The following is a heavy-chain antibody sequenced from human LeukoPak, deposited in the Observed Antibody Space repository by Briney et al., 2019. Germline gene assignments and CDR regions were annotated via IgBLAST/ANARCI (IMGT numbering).Heavy chain of an antibody. CDR2: LYQSGSGSP. J-gene: IGHJ4*02. Sequence: PSETLSLTCSVSGVSIISSNYYWGWIRQPPGKGLEWNGSLYQSGSGSPYYNPSLKSRVTIFGDTSKNQFFLRLSPVADADTAVYYCASTLRFLPYRRFDYWGQGTLVTVPS. CDR1: GVSIISSNYY. D-gene: IGHD3-3*01. CDR3: ASTLRFLPYRRFDY. V-gene: IGHV4-39*01.